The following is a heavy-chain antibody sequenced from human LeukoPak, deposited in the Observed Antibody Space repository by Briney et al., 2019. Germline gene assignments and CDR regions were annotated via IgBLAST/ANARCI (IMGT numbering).Heavy chain of an antibody. Sequence: ASVKVSCKASGGTFSSYAISWVRQAPGQGLEWMGRINPSSGGTNYAQKFQGCVTMTRDMSINTAYMELSRLTSDDTAVYYCARYGCSSTSCYLGWFDPWGQGTLVTVSS. V-gene: IGHV1-2*04. CDR1: GGTFSSYA. J-gene: IGHJ5*02. CDR2: INPSSGGT. CDR3: ARYGCSSTSCYLGWFDP. D-gene: IGHD2-2*01.